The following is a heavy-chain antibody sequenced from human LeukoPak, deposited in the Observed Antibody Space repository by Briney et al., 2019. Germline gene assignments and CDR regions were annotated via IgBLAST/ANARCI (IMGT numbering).Heavy chain of an antibody. J-gene: IGHJ4*02. CDR3: AEDPILTGFYNDGR. Sequence: AGSLRLSCAASGFTFANYAMTWVRQAPGKGLQWVSSINDGGGIVYYADSAKGRFTISRDNSKNTLYLEMNSLRAEDTARYFCAEDPILTGFYNDGRWGQGTLVIVSS. D-gene: IGHD3-9*01. V-gene: IGHV3-23*01. CDR1: GFTFANYA. CDR2: INDGGGIV.